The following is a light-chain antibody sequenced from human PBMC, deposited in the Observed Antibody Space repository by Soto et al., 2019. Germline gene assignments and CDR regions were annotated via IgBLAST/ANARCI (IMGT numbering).Light chain of an antibody. J-gene: IGLJ3*02. V-gene: IGLV2-23*02. CDR3: CSSAGSRTFCV. Sequence: QSVLTQPASVSGSPGQSISISCTGTSSDVGGYDLVSWFQQHPGKAPKLMIYEATQRPSGVSNRFSGAKSGNTASLTISGLRPEDEADYYCCSSAGSRTFCVFGGGTQLTVL. CDR2: EAT. CDR1: SSDVGGYDL.